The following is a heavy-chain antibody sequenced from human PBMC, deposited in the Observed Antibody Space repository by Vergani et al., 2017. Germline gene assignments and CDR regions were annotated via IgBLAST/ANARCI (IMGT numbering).Heavy chain of an antibody. J-gene: IGHJ3*02. CDR3: ARAIYDSSGSWLGDAFGI. CDR1: GGSFSGYY. V-gene: IGHV4-34*01. D-gene: IGHD3-22*01. CDR2: INHSGST. Sequence: QVQLQQWGAGLLKPSETLSLTCAVYGGSFSGYYWSWIRQPPGKGLEWIGEINHSGSTNSNPSLKSRVTISVDPSKNQFYLKLSSVTAADTAVYYCARAIYDSSGSWLGDAFGIWGQGTMVTVSS.